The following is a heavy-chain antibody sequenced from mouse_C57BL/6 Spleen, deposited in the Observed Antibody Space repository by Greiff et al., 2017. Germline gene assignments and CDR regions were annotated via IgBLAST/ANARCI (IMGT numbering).Heavy chain of an antibody. J-gene: IGHJ3*01. D-gene: IGHD4-1*01. Sequence: EVQLQESGPGLVKPSQSLSLTCSVTGYSITSGYYSNWIRQFPGNKLELMGYISYDGSNNYNPNLKNRISITRDTTKNQFFLRLKSVTPEDTSTYYCARDGELGRPFAYWGQGTLVTVSA. CDR3: ARDGELGRPFAY. CDR1: GYSITSGYY. V-gene: IGHV3-6*01. CDR2: ISYDGSN.